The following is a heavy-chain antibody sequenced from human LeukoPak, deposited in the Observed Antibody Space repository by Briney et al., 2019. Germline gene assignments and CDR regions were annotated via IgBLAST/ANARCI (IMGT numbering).Heavy chain of an antibody. CDR1: GFTFDDYA. V-gene: IGHV3-9*01. CDR3: AKDMGYSNYLKAFDY. CDR2: ISWNSGNK. Sequence: PWGSLRLSCAASGFTFDDYAMHWVRQAPGKGLEWVSGISWNSGNKGYADSVKGRFTISRDNAKNSLYLQMNSLRAEDSALYYCAKDMGYSNYLKAFDYSGQGTLVTVSS. J-gene: IGHJ4*02. D-gene: IGHD4-11*01.